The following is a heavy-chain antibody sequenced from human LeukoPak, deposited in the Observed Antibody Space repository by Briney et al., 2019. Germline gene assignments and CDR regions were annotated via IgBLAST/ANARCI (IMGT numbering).Heavy chain of an antibody. V-gene: IGHV3-73*01. CDR3: TRLESNSWHDAFDI. Sequence: GGSLKLSCAASGFTFSGSAMHWVRQASGKGLEWVGRIRSKTDNYATAFAASVKGRFTISRDDSKNTAYLQMNSLKTEDTAVYYCTRLESNSWHDAFDIWGLGTMVTVSS. CDR1: GFTFSGSA. CDR2: IRSKTDNYAT. D-gene: IGHD6-13*01. J-gene: IGHJ3*02.